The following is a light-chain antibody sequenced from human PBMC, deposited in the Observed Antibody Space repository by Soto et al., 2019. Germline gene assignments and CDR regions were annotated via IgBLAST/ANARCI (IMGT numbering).Light chain of an antibody. V-gene: IGLV1-44*01. J-gene: IGLJ1*01. CDR2: SNN. CDR3: AAWDDSLNGRYV. Sequence: QSVLTQPPSASGTPGQRVIISCSGSSSHIGSNTVNWYQQLPGTAPKLLIYSNNQRPSGVPDRFSGSKSGTSASLAISGLQSEDETDDYCAAWDDSLNGRYVFGTGTKLTVL. CDR1: SSHIGSNT.